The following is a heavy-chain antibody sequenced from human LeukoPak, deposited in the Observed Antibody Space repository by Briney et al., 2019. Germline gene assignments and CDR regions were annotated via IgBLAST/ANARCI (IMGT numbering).Heavy chain of an antibody. D-gene: IGHD6-6*01. V-gene: IGHV1-69*13. CDR1: GGTFSSYA. CDR3: ARGDVQYSNYDAFDI. Sequence: ASVKVSCKASGGTFSSYAISWVRQAPGQGLEWMGGIIPIFGTANYAQKFQGRVTITADESTSTAYMELSSLRSEDTAVYYCARGDVQYSNYDAFDIWGQGTMVTVSS. CDR2: IIPIFGTA. J-gene: IGHJ3*02.